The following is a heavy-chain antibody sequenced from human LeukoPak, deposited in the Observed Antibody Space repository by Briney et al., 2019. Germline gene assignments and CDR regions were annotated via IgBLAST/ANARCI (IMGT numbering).Heavy chain of an antibody. D-gene: IGHD1-1*01. CDR3: AKDGGTVCHVINYSFDS. V-gene: IGHV3-30*02. CDR2: MCSDGSDK. J-gene: IGHJ4*02. Sequence: GGSLRLSCAASRFTFSNYAMHWVRQAPGKGLEWVAIMCSDGSDKYHVNSVEGRFTISRDTSKNTLYLQMNNLRTEDTAVYYCAKDGGTVCHVINYSFDSWGQGTLVTVSS. CDR1: RFTFSNYA.